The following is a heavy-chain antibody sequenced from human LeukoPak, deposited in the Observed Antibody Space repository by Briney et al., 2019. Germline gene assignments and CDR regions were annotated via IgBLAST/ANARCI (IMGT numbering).Heavy chain of an antibody. D-gene: IGHD2-2*01. CDR2: INPNSGGT. CDR1: GYTFTGYY. J-gene: IGHJ4*02. V-gene: IGHV1-2*02. Sequence: ASVKVSCKASGYTFTGYYMHWVRQDPGQGLEWVGWINPNSGGTNYAQEFQGRVTITRDTSINTAYMEVSRLISDDTAVDYCARTMNIVVVPAAMSGGFDYWGQGTLVTVSS. CDR3: ARTMNIVVVPAAMSGGFDY.